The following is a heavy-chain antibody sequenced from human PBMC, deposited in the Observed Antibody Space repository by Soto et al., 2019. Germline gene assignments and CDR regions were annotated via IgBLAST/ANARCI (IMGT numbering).Heavy chain of an antibody. Sequence: GGSLRLSCAASGFTFDDYAMHWVRQAPGKGLEWVSGISWNSGSIGYADSVKGRFTISRDNAKNSLYLQMNSLRAEDTALYYCAKDDIAGYCSSTSCYDGAAFDIWGQGTMVTVSS. V-gene: IGHV3-9*01. D-gene: IGHD2-2*01. J-gene: IGHJ3*02. CDR1: GFTFDDYA. CDR3: AKDDIAGYCSSTSCYDGAAFDI. CDR2: ISWNSGSI.